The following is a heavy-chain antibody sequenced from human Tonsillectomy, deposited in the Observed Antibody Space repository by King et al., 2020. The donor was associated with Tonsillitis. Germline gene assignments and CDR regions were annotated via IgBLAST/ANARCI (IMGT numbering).Heavy chain of an antibody. V-gene: IGHV3-53*01. D-gene: IGHD5-12*01. CDR3: ARDARGYKWLYGMDV. CDR1: GFTVSHNY. Sequence: VQLVESGGGLIQPGGSLRLSCAASGFTVSHNYMTWVRQAPGKGLEWVSVIHSDDSTHYVDSVKGRFTISRDNSKNTLYLQMNSLRAEDTAIYYCARDARGYKWLYGMDVWGQGTTVTVSS. J-gene: IGHJ6*02. CDR2: IHSDDST.